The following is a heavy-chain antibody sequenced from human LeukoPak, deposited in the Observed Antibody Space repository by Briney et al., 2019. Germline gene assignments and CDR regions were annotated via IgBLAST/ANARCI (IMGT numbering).Heavy chain of an antibody. Sequence: SETLSLTCTVSGGSISSGGYYWSWIRQPPGKGLEWIGYIYYSGSTYYNPSLKSRVTISVDTSKNQFSLKLSSVTAADTAVYYCARGKDYGDLHFDYWGQGTLVTVSS. CDR1: GGSISSGGYY. V-gene: IGHV4-30-4*01. J-gene: IGHJ4*02. CDR3: ARGKDYGDLHFDY. CDR2: IYYSGST. D-gene: IGHD4-17*01.